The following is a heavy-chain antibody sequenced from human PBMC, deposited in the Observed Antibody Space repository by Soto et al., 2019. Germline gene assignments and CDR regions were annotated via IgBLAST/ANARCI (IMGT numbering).Heavy chain of an antibody. CDR3: ARQDGYYYYMDV. J-gene: IGHJ6*03. CDR2: VFYTGST. Sequence: SETLSLTCKLSGGSISSYYWSWIRQPPGVALEWFGYVFYTGSTNYNPSLKSRVLISVDTSKNQFSLELRSVTAADTAAYYCARQDGYYYYMDVWGKGTTVTVSS. CDR1: GGSISSYY. V-gene: IGHV4-59*08.